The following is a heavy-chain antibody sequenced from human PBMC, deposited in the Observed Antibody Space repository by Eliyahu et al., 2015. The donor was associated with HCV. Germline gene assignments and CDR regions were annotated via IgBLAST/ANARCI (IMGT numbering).Heavy chain of an antibody. CDR1: XFTFXXYA. CDR3: ARPSGVGYCSGGSCPDAFDI. CDR2: ISSDGSNN. J-gene: IGHJ3*02. Sequence: QVHLVESGGGVVQPGRSLXLSCAAXXFTFXXYAMYWVRQAPGKGLEWMAIISSDGSNNYYAXSAKGRFTISRDNSKNTLYLQMNGLRADDTAVYFCARPSGVGYCSGGSCPDAFDIWGQGTMVTVSS. D-gene: IGHD2-15*01. V-gene: IGHV3-30*03.